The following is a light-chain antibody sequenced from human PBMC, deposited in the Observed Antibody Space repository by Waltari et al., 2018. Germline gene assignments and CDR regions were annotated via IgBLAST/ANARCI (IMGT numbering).Light chain of an antibody. CDR1: SSNIGAGYD. Sequence: QSVLTQPPSVSGAPGQRITISCTGTSSNIGAGYDVHWYLQLPGTAPKLLILGNHTRPSGVPDRFTAAKSDTSASRAITGLQAEDEADYYCQSYDSSLSGVLFGGGTKLTVL. CDR2: GNH. J-gene: IGLJ2*01. CDR3: QSYDSSLSGVL. V-gene: IGLV1-40*01.